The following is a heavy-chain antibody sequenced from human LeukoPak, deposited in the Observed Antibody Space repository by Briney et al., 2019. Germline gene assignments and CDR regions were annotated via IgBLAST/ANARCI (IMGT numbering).Heavy chain of an antibody. J-gene: IGHJ4*02. Sequence: AGGSLRLSCAASGFTLSSYWMGWVGQAAGKGVEWVANIKQDGSEKYYVDSVKGRFTISRDNAKNSLYLQMNSLRAEATAVYYCARDDYFGYWGQGTLVTVSS. CDR3: ARDDYFGY. CDR2: IKQDGSEK. V-gene: IGHV3-7*01. CDR1: GFTLSSYW.